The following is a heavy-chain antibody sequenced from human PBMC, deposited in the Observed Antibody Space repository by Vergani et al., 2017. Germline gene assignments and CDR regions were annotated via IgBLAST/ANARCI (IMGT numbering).Heavy chain of an antibody. CDR3: ARRDSSSPALDY. CDR2: VSGSSATP. V-gene: IGHV3-23*01. Sequence: EVQLLESGGGLAQPGGSLRLSCEASGFSFPGYAMSWVRQAPGKGLEWVSSVSGSSATPYYANSVKGRFTISRDNSKHSLYLQMNGLRAGDTAMYYCARRDSSSPALDYWGQGTLVTVSS. J-gene: IGHJ4*02. D-gene: IGHD6-6*01. CDR1: GFSFPGYA.